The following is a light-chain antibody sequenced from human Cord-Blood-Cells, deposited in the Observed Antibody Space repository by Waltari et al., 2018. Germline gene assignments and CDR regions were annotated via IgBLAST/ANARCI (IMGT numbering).Light chain of an antibody. CDR1: SSTIGSNT. Sequence: QSVLTQPPSASGTPGQRVTISCSGSSSTIGSNTVNWYQQLPGTAPKLLIYSTNQRPSGVPARFSGSKSGTSASLAISGLQSEDEADYYCAAWDDSLNGPVFGGGTKLTVL. CDR2: STN. J-gene: IGLJ2*01. V-gene: IGLV1-44*01. CDR3: AAWDDSLNGPV.